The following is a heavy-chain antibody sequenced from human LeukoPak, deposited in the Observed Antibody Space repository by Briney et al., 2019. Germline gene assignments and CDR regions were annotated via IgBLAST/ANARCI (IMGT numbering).Heavy chain of an antibody. J-gene: IGHJ3*02. D-gene: IGHD2-2*01. Sequence: ASVKVSCKASGYTLTGYYMHWVRQAPGQGLEWMGWINPNSGGTNYAQKFQGRVTMTRDTSISTAYMELSRLRSDDTAVYYCARHDCSSTSCYVFGAFDIWGQGTMVTVSP. CDR3: ARHDCSSTSCYVFGAFDI. V-gene: IGHV1-2*02. CDR1: GYTLTGYY. CDR2: INPNSGGT.